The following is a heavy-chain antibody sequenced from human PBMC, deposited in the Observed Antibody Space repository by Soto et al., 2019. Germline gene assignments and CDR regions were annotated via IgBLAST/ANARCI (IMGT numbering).Heavy chain of an antibody. CDR2: IIPIFGTA. J-gene: IGHJ4*02. Sequence: GASVKVSCKASGGTFSSYAISWVRQAPGQGLEWMGGIIPIFGTANYAQKFQGRVTITADESTSTAYMELSSLRSEDTAVYYCASRNYIWNYLGAWFDYWGQGTLVTVSS. V-gene: IGHV1-69*13. CDR3: ASRNYIWNYLGAWFDY. CDR1: GGTFSSYA. D-gene: IGHD1-7*01.